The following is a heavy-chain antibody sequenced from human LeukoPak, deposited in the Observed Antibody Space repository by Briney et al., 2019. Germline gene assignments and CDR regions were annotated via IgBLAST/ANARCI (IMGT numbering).Heavy chain of an antibody. CDR1: GFTFDDYT. Sequence: GGSLRLSCAASGFTFDDYTMHWVRQAPGKGLEWVSLISWDGGSTYYADSVKGRFTISRDNSKNSLYLQMNSLRAEDTAVYYCARAGGSYYDAFDIWGQGTMVTVSS. D-gene: IGHD1-26*01. V-gene: IGHV3-43*01. J-gene: IGHJ3*02. CDR2: ISWDGGST. CDR3: ARAGGSYYDAFDI.